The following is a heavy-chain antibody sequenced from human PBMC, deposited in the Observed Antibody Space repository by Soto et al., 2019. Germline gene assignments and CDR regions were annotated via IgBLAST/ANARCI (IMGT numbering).Heavy chain of an antibody. CDR3: ARERYYDFWSCYYNRGEYYYGMDV. V-gene: IGHV1-69*01. Sequence: QVQLVQSGAEVKKPGSSVKVSCKASGGTFSSYAISWVRQAPGQGLEWMGGIIPIFGTANYAQKFQGRVTITADESTSTAYMELSSLRSEDTAVYYCARERYYDFWSCYYNRGEYYYGMDVWGQGTTGTVSS. CDR2: IIPIFGTA. J-gene: IGHJ6*02. D-gene: IGHD3-3*01. CDR1: GGTFSSYA.